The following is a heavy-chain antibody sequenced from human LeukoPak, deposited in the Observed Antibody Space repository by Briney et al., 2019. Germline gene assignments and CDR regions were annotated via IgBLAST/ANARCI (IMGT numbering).Heavy chain of an antibody. CDR2: IYYSGST. CDR3: AGRSNALAFDYYDFWSGYYAGGSSTFDY. J-gene: IGHJ4*02. V-gene: IGHV4-39*01. Sequence: SETLSLTCTVSGGSISSSSYYWGWIRQPPGKGLEWIGSIYYSGSTYYNPSLKSRVTISVDTSKNQFSLKLSSVTAADTAVYYCAGRSNALAFDYYDFWSGYYAGGSSTFDYWGQGTLVTVSS. CDR1: GGSISSSSYY. D-gene: IGHD3-3*01.